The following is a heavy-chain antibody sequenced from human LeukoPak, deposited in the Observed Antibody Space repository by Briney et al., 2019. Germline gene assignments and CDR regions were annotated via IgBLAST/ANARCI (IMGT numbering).Heavy chain of an antibody. D-gene: IGHD6-13*01. CDR3: ARGTLKAAATDFDY. Sequence: GGSLRLSCAASGFTFDDYGMSWVSQAPGKGLEWVSGINWNGGSTGYADSVKGRFTISRDNAKNSLYLQMNSLRAEDTALYYCARGTLKAAATDFDYWGQGALVTVSS. CDR2: INWNGGST. V-gene: IGHV3-20*04. J-gene: IGHJ4*02. CDR1: GFTFDDYG.